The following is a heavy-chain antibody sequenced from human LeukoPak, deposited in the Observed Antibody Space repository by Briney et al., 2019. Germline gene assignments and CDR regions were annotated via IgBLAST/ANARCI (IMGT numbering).Heavy chain of an antibody. CDR1: GGSFSGYY. D-gene: IGHD3-22*01. Sequence: SETLSLTCAVYGGSFSGYYWSWIRQPPGKGLEWIGEINHSGSTNYNPSLKSRVTISVDTSKNQFSLKLSSVTAADTAVYYCARGVRLYYYDSSGYHTSYFDYWGQGTLVTASS. J-gene: IGHJ4*02. V-gene: IGHV4-34*01. CDR2: INHSGST. CDR3: ARGVRLYYYDSSGYHTSYFDY.